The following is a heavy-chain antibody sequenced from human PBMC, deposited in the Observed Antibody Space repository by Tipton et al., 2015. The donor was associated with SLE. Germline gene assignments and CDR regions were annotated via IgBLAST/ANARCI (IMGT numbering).Heavy chain of an antibody. Sequence: TLSLTCAVYGGSFSGYYWSWIRQPPGKGLEWIGEINHSGSTHYNPSLESRVTILVDTSKNQFSLKLSSVTAADTAVYYCARGKIPRSSSLDYWGQGTLVTVSS. CDR1: GGSFSGYY. CDR2: INHSGST. V-gene: IGHV4-34*01. CDR3: ARGKIPRSSSLDY. J-gene: IGHJ4*02. D-gene: IGHD6-6*01.